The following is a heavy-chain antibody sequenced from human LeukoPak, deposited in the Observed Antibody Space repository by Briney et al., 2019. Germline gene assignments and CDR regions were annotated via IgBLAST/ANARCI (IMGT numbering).Heavy chain of an antibody. Sequence: PSETLSLTCAVSGDSVNNSCWWTWVRQPPGKGLEWIGEMSHTANTNHNPSLKSRVTIAVDKSKNQFSLKLNSVTAADTAVYYCARGTYIWGSYRHFDFWGQGMLVTVSS. CDR2: MSHTANT. D-gene: IGHD3-16*02. J-gene: IGHJ4*02. CDR3: ARGTYIWGSYRHFDF. V-gene: IGHV4-4*02. CDR1: GDSVNNSCW.